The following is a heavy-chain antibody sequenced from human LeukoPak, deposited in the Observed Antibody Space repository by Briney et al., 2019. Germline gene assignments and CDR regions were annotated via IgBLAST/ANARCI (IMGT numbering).Heavy chain of an antibody. D-gene: IGHD4-17*01. J-gene: IGHJ4*02. Sequence: PGGSLRLSCAASGFTFGSYAMSWVRQAPGKGLEWVSAISGGGDKTYSADSMKGRFTISRDNSKNTLYLQINNLRTEDTAVYFCAKGHGDYGGNYFNYWGQGTLVTVSS. CDR2: ISGGGDKT. CDR1: GFTFGSYA. CDR3: AKGHGDYGGNYFNY. V-gene: IGHV3-23*01.